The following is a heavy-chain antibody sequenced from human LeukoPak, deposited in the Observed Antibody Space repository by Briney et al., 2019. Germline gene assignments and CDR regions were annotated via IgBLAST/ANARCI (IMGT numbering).Heavy chain of an antibody. Sequence: SGTLSLTCTVSGGSISSDYWSWIRQPPGKGLEWIGYIYYSGSTNYNPSLKSRVTISVDTSKNQFSLKLSSVTAADTAVYYCASTYCSGGSCYWALDYWGQGTLVTVSS. D-gene: IGHD2-15*01. CDR3: ASTYCSGGSCYWALDY. V-gene: IGHV4-59*08. CDR2: IYYSGST. J-gene: IGHJ4*02. CDR1: GGSISSDY.